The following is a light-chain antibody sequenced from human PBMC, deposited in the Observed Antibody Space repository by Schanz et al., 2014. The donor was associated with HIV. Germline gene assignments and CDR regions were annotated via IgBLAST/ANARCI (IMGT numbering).Light chain of an antibody. Sequence: QSALTQPPSASGSPGQSVTLSCTGTSSDVGDYNCVSWYQQRPGKAPKLVISGVDYRPSGVSSRFSGSKSGSAASLTISGLQAEDEADYYCSSCTTSNTLVFGGGTKLTVL. J-gene: IGLJ3*02. CDR1: SSDVGDYNC. CDR2: GVD. V-gene: IGLV2-14*03. CDR3: SSCTTSNTLV.